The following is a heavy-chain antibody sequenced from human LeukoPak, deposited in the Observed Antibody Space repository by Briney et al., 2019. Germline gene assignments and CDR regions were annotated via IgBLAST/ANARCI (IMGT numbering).Heavy chain of an antibody. V-gene: IGHV3-7*03. J-gene: IGHJ4*02. CDR2: IKQDGSEE. CDR1: GFTFSSYW. Sequence: GESLRLSCAASGFTFSSYWMSWVRHPPGQGQEWVANIKQDGSEEYYVDSVKGRFTISRDNAKNTLYLQMNSLRAEDTAVYYCARKGCTGGNCKHYFDYWGQGTLVTVAS. CDR3: ARKGCTGGNCKHYFDY. D-gene: IGHD2-8*02.